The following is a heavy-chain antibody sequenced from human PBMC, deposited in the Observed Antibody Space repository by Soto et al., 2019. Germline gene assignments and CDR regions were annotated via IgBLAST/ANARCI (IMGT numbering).Heavy chain of an antibody. V-gene: IGHV3-11*05. CDR1: GFTFSDYY. Sequence: GGSLILSCAASGFTFSDYYMSWIRQAPGKGLEWVSYISSSSSYTNYADSVKGRFTISRDNAKNSLYLQMNSLRAEDTAVYYCARDLSPPGYCSSTSCREADYWGQGTLVTVSS. J-gene: IGHJ4*02. CDR2: ISSSSSYT. CDR3: ARDLSPPGYCSSTSCREADY. D-gene: IGHD2-2*01.